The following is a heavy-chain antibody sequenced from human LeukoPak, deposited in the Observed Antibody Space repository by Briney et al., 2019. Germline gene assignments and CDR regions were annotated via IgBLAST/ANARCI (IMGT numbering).Heavy chain of an antibody. CDR2: ISPSGGST. D-gene: IGHD6-6*01. V-gene: IGHV1-46*01. Sequence: ASVKVSRKASGYTFTTYYVHWVRQAPGQGLEWMGIISPSGGSTTYAQNFQGRVTMTRDTSTSTVYMELSSLRSEDTAVYYCARDSSSSSFDYWGQGTLVTVSS. J-gene: IGHJ4*02. CDR1: GYTFTTYY. CDR3: ARDSSSSSFDY.